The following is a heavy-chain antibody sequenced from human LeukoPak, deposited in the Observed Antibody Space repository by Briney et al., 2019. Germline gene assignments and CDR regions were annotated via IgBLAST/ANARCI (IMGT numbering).Heavy chain of an antibody. D-gene: IGHD6-19*01. CDR2: IIPIFGTA. J-gene: IGHJ3*02. Sequence: GSSVKVSCKASGGTFSSYAISWVRQAPGQRLEWMGGIIPIFGTANYAQKFQGRVTITADESTSTAYMELSSLRSEDTAVYYCARRIAVAGFTAFDIWGQGTMVTVSS. V-gene: IGHV1-69*01. CDR1: GGTFSSYA. CDR3: ARRIAVAGFTAFDI.